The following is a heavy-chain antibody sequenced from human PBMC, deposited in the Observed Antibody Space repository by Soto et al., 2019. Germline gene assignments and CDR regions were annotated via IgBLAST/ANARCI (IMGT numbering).Heavy chain of an antibody. D-gene: IGHD3-22*01. Sequence: EVQVLESGGGLVQPGGSLRLSCAASGFTFSNYAMTWVRQAPGKGLEWVSAISGSGGNTFHADSVKGRFTISRDNANNPLYLQMNSLRAEDTAIYYCAKGTLRGVVTPLDSWGQGTLVTVSS. CDR3: AKGTLRGVVTPLDS. J-gene: IGHJ4*02. CDR2: ISGSGGNT. CDR1: GFTFSNYA. V-gene: IGHV3-23*01.